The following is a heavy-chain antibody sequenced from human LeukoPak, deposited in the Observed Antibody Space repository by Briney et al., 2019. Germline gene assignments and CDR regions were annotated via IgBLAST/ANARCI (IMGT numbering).Heavy chain of an antibody. D-gene: IGHD3-10*01. CDR2: IYTSGST. Sequence: PSETLSLTCTVSGGSISSYYWSWIRQPAGKGLEWIGRIYTSGSTNYNPSLKSRVTISADKSKKQFPLKLSSVTAADTAVYYCAREGSGSYLGYYYYMDVWGKGTTVTVSS. CDR3: AREGSGSYLGYYYYMDV. V-gene: IGHV4-4*07. J-gene: IGHJ6*03. CDR1: GGSISSYY.